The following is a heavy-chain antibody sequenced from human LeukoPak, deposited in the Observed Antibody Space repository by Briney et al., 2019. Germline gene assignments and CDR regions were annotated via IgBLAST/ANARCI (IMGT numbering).Heavy chain of an antibody. Sequence: GGSLRLSCAASAFTFSSNYMTWVRQAPGKGLEWVSVIYSGGTRYYADSVTGRFTISRDNSKNTLYLQMNTLRAEDTAVYYCARLISVAGTGAFDIWGQGTMVTVSS. D-gene: IGHD6-19*01. V-gene: IGHV3-66*01. J-gene: IGHJ3*02. CDR2: IYSGGTR. CDR3: ARLISVAGTGAFDI. CDR1: AFTFSSNY.